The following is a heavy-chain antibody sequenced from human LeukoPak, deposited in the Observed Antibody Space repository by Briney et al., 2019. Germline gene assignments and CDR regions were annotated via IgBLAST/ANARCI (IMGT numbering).Heavy chain of an antibody. J-gene: IGHJ4*02. Sequence: GASVKVSCKASGYTFTGYYMHWVRQAPGQGLEWMGWINPNSGGTNYAQKFQGRVTMTRDTSISTAYMELSSLRSEDTAVYYCARLVDYYGSGSYSSGDYWGQGTLVTVSS. D-gene: IGHD3-10*01. V-gene: IGHV1-2*02. CDR3: ARLVDYYGSGSYSSGDY. CDR2: INPNSGGT. CDR1: GYTFTGYY.